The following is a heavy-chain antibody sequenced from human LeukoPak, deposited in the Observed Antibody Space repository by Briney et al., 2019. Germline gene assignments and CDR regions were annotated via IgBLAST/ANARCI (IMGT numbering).Heavy chain of an antibody. V-gene: IGHV1-2*02. CDR2: ISPNTGAT. CDR3: ARPASGDYTYYYYMDV. J-gene: IGHJ6*03. D-gene: IGHD4-17*01. CDR1: GYTFTGYY. Sequence: ASVKVSCKPSGYTFTGYYLHWLRQAPGQGLEWLGWISPNTGATTSAQRFQGRVTMARDTSISTAYMELSRLRSDDTAVYYCARPASGDYTYYYYMDVWGKGTTVTVSS.